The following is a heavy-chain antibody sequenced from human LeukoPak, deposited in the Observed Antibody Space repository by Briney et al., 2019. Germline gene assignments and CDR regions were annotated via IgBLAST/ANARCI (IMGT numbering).Heavy chain of an antibody. CDR1: GFNFSDYY. CDR2: INSGSSFT. CDR3: ARDLSEKYSSDY. J-gene: IGHJ4*02. D-gene: IGHD2/OR15-2a*01. Sequence: GGSLRLSCAASGFNFSDYYMSWVRQAPGKGLEWLSYINSGSSFTNYADSVKGRFTISRDNAKNSLYLQMNSLRAEDTAMYYCARDLSEKYSSDYWGQGTLVTVSS. V-gene: IGHV3-11*06.